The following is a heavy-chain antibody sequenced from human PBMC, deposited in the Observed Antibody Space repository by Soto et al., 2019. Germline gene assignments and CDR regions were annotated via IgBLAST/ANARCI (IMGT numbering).Heavy chain of an antibody. J-gene: IGHJ5*02. D-gene: IGHD2-21*02. CDR1: GDSVSSTSAA. Sequence: SQTLSLTCAISGDSVSSTSAAWHWIRQSPSRGLEWLGRTYYRSRWCSDYSGSVKSRITINPDTSRNQFSLQLNSVTPEDTALYYCARAPGGGGLRFDPWGHGTLVTVSS. CDR3: ARAPGGGGLRFDP. V-gene: IGHV6-1*01. CDR2: TYYRSRWCS.